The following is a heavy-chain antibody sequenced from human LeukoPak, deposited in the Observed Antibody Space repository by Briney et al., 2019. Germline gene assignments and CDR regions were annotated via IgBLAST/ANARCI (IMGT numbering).Heavy chain of an antibody. CDR1: GFTFSSYS. V-gene: IGHV3-21*01. Sequence: GGSLRLSCAASGFTFSSYSMNWVRQAPGKGLEWVSSISSSSSYIYYADSVKGRFTISRDNAKNSPYLQMNSLRAEDTAVYYCARDDRAYYFDYWGQGTLVTVSS. CDR2: ISSSSSYI. CDR3: ARDDRAYYFDY. J-gene: IGHJ4*02.